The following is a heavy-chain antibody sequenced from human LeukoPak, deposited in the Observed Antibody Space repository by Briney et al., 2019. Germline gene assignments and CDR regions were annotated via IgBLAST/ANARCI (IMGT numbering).Heavy chain of an antibody. CDR3: AKDRDTAMDRYFDL. J-gene: IGHJ2*01. Sequence: GRSLRLSCAASGFTFSSYGMHWVRQAPGKGLEWVAVISYDGSNKYYADSVRGRFTISRDNSKNTLYLQMNSLRAEDTAVYYCAKDRDTAMDRYFDLWGRGTLVTVSS. CDR2: ISYDGSNK. V-gene: IGHV3-30*18. CDR1: GFTFSSYG. D-gene: IGHD5-18*01.